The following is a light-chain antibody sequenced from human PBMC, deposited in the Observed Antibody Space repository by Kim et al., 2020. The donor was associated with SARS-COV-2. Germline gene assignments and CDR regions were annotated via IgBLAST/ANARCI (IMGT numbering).Light chain of an antibody. J-gene: IGLJ2*01. CDR2: EDT. CDR1: KLGDKY. CDR3: QAWDSSTAA. Sequence: VSPGQTASITCAGDKLGDKYACWYQQKPGQSPVLVIYEDTKRSSGIPERFSGSNSGNTATLTISGIQAMDEADYYCQAWDSSTAAFGGGTKLTVL. V-gene: IGLV3-1*01.